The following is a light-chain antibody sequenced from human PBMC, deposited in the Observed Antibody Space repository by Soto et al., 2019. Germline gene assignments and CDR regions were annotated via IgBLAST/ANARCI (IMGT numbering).Light chain of an antibody. CDR1: SSDVGASNY. J-gene: IGLJ2*01. CDR3: TSYTTTTTWV. CDR2: EVS. Sequence: QAVVTQPASVSGSPGQSITISCTGTSSDVGASNYVSWYQQHPGKAPKLMISEVSNRPSGVSNRFSGSKSGNTASLTISGLQAEDEADYYCTSYTTTTTWVFGGGTKVTVL. V-gene: IGLV2-14*01.